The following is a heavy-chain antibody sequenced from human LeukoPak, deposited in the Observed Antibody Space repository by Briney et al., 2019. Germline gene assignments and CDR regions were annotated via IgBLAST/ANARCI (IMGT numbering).Heavy chain of an antibody. Sequence: GGSLRLSCAASEFSVGSNYMTWVRQAPGKGLEWVSLIYSGGSTYYADSVKGRFTISRDNAKDSLYLQMNSLRAEDTAVYYCARAYYYDSSGYKNWFDPWGQGTLVTVSS. CDR2: IYSGGST. CDR3: ARAYYYDSSGYKNWFDP. D-gene: IGHD3-22*01. J-gene: IGHJ5*02. V-gene: IGHV3-66*01. CDR1: EFSVGSNY.